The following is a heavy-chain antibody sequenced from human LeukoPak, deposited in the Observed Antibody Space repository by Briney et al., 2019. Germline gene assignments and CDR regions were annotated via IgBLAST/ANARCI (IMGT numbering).Heavy chain of an antibody. V-gene: IGHV4-59*01. Sequence: PSETLSLTCTVSGGSISSYYWSWIRQPPGKELEWIGYLYYSGSTNYNPSFKSRVTMSVDTSKNQFYLKLNSMTAADTAVYFCARGRYDDYGFDYWGQGTLVTVSS. CDR3: ARGRYDDYGFDY. J-gene: IGHJ4*02. D-gene: IGHD4-17*01. CDR2: LYYSGST. CDR1: GGSISSYY.